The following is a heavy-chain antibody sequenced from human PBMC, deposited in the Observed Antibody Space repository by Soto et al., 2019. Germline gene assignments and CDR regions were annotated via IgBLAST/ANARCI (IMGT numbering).Heavy chain of an antibody. CDR3: AKAGYSSDWRRGYFDF. CDR2: ISGRGDST. CDR1: GFTFSSYA. V-gene: IGHV3-23*01. D-gene: IGHD6-19*01. J-gene: IGHJ4*02. Sequence: SLRLSCAASGFTFSSYAMSWVRQAPGKGLEWVSAISGRGDSTYYADSVKGRFTISRDNSKNTLYLQMNSLRAEDTAVYYCAKAGYSSDWRRGYFDFWGQGTLVTVSS.